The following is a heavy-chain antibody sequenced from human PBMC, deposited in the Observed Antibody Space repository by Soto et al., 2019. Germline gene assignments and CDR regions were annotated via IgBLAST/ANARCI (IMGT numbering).Heavy chain of an antibody. CDR1: GYTFTNYN. Sequence: GASVKVSCKASGYTFTNYNINWVRQATGQGLEWMGWMNPNTGNTGYAEKFQGRVTMTRNSSINTAYMELSGLRSDDTAVYYCAREAASDPSFYYHYMDAWGKGTTVTSP. CDR2: MNPNTGNT. CDR3: AREAASDPSFYYHYMDA. J-gene: IGHJ6*03. V-gene: IGHV1-8*01. D-gene: IGHD6-25*01.